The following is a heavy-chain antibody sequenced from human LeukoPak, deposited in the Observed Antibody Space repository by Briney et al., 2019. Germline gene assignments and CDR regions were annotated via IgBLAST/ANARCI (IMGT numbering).Heavy chain of an antibody. D-gene: IGHD4-17*01. CDR3: ARDRTTVTTYYSYSYMDV. CDR1: GDSISSYY. J-gene: IGHJ6*03. Sequence: SETLSLTCAVSGDSISSYYWSWIRQPAGKGLEWIGRIYTSGSTNYNPSLKSRVTISVDKSKNQFSLKLSSVTAADTAVYYCARDRTTVTTYYSYSYMDVWGKGITVTVSS. V-gene: IGHV4-4*07. CDR2: IYTSGST.